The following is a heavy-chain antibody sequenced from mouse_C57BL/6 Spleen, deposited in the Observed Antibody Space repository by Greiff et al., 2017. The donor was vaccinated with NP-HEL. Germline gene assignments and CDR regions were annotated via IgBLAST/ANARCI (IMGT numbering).Heavy chain of an antibody. CDR2: ISDGGSYT. CDR3: ARALRLYYFDY. V-gene: IGHV5-4*01. J-gene: IGHJ2*01. D-gene: IGHD2-12*01. CDR1: GFTFSSYA. Sequence: EVHLVESGGGLVKPGGSLKLSCAASGFTFSSYAMSWVRQTPEKRLEWVATISDGGSYTYYPDNVKGRFTISRDNAKNNLYLQMSHLKSEDTAMYYCARALRLYYFDYWGQGTTLTVSS.